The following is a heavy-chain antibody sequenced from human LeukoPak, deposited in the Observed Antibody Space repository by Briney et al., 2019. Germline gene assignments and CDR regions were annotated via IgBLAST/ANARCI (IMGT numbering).Heavy chain of an antibody. Sequence: SVKVSCKASGGTFSSYAISWVRQAPGQGLEWMGGIIPIFGTATYAQKFQGRVTITADKSTSTAYMELSSLRSEDTAVYYCASTAAPVLRYFDSNFDYWGQGTLVTVSS. CDR2: IIPIFGTA. D-gene: IGHD3-9*01. CDR3: ASTAAPVLRYFDSNFDY. CDR1: GGTFSSYA. J-gene: IGHJ4*02. V-gene: IGHV1-69*06.